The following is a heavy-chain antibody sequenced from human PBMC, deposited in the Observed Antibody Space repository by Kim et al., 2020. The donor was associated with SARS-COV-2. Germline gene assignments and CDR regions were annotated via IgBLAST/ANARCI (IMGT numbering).Heavy chain of an antibody. CDR2: MYYSGST. CDR1: GGSISSSSYY. CDR3: TRQGNSGWYFPFDY. J-gene: IGHJ4*02. D-gene: IGHD6-19*01. Sequence: SETLSLTCTVSGGSISSSSYYWGWIRQPPGKGLEWIGSMYYSGSTYNNPSLKSRVTISVDTSKNQFSLKLSSVTAADTAVYYCTRQGNSGWYFPFDYWGQGTLATVSS. V-gene: IGHV4-39*01.